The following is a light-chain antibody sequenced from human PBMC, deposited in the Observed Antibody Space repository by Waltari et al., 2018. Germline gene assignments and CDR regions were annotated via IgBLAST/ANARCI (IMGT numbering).Light chain of an antibody. Sequence: QSVLTQPPSVSGTPGQRVTISCSGSTSNIGAGHDVHWYQHLPETAPKLLIYGNSNRPSGVPDPFSGSKSGTSDSLSITGLQADDEADYFCQSFDNMLSGGVVFGGGTKLAVL. CDR1: TSNIGAGHD. V-gene: IGLV1-40*01. J-gene: IGLJ2*01. CDR3: QSFDNMLSGGVV. CDR2: GNS.